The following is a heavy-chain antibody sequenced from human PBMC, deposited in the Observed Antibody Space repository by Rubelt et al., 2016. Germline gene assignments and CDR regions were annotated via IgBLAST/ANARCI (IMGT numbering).Heavy chain of an antibody. J-gene: IGHJ6*02. V-gene: IGHV4-59*08. CDR2: IYYSGST. CDR3: ALTTIIPGMDV. CDR1: GDSISSYY. Sequence: QVQLQESGPGLVKPSETLSLTCTVSGDSISSYYWTWIRQPPGKGLEWIGYIYYSGSTNYNPSIKSRVTISVDTSKNQCPRKLSSVTAADTAVYYCALTTIIPGMDVWGQGTTVTVSS. D-gene: IGHD2-21*02.